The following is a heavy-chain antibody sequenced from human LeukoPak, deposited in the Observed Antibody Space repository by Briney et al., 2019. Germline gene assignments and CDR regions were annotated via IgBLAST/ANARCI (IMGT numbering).Heavy chain of an antibody. CDR1: GGSFSGYY. CDR2: INHSGST. Sequence: SETLSLTCAVYGGSFSGYYWSWIRQPPGKGLEWIGEINHSGSTNYNPSLKSRVTISVDTSKNQFSLKLSSVTAADTAVYYCARVRATGAHDYWGQRTLVTVSS. CDR3: ARVRATGAHDY. J-gene: IGHJ4*02. V-gene: IGHV4-34*01. D-gene: IGHD7-27*01.